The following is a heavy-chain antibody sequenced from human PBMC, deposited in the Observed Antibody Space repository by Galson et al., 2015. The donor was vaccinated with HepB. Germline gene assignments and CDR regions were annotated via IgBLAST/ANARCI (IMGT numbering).Heavy chain of an antibody. CDR1: GFTFSSYG. D-gene: IGHD6-13*01. J-gene: IGHJ3*02. CDR3: ARDFRIAAAGTAFDI. CDR2: IWYDGSNK. Sequence: LRLSCAVSGFTFSSYGMHWVRQAPGKGLEWVAVIWYDGSNKYYADSVKGRFTISRDNSKNTLYLQMNSLRPEDTAVYYCARDFRIAAAGTAFDIWGQGTMVTVCS. V-gene: IGHV3-33*01.